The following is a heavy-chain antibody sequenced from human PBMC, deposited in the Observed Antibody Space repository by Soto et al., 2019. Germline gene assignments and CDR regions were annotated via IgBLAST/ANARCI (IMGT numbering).Heavy chain of an antibody. CDR1: GFTFSSYG. Sequence: QVQLVESGGGVVQPGRSLRLSCAASGFTFSSYGMHWVRQAPGKGLEWVAVISYDGSNKYYADSVKGRFTISRDNSKNTLYLQMNSLRAEDTAVYYCAKETYYYDSSGYSPSWFDPWGQGTLVTVSS. CDR2: ISYDGSNK. D-gene: IGHD3-22*01. J-gene: IGHJ5*02. CDR3: AKETYYYDSSGYSPSWFDP. V-gene: IGHV3-30*18.